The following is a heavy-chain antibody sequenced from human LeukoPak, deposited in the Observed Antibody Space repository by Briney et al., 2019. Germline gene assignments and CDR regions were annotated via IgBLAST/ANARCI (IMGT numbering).Heavy chain of an antibody. CDR1: GFTFSSYG. Sequence: GGSLRLSCAASGFTFSSYGMHWVRQAPGKGLEWVAFIRYDGSNKYYADSVKGRFTNSRDNSKNTLYLQMNSLRAEDTAVYYCATSGSYHQYFDYWGQGTLVTVSS. D-gene: IGHD1-26*01. CDR2: IRYDGSNK. V-gene: IGHV3-30*02. J-gene: IGHJ4*02. CDR3: ATSGSYHQYFDY.